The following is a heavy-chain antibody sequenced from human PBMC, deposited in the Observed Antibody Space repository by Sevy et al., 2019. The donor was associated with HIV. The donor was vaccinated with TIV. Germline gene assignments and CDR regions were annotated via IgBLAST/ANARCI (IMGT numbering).Heavy chain of an antibody. CDR2: IYTGGST. Sequence: GGSLRLSCAASGFTVSSNYMSWVRQAPGEGLEWVSVIYTGGSTSYADSVKGRFTISRDTSKNTLYLQMNSLRAEDTAVYYCARAMATATGDDSFDIWGQGTMVTVSS. V-gene: IGHV3-53*01. J-gene: IGHJ3*02. CDR3: ARAMATATGDDSFDI. D-gene: IGHD1-1*01. CDR1: GFTVSSNY.